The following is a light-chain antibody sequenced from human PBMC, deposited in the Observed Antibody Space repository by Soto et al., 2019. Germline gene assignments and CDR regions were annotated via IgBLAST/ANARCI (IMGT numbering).Light chain of an antibody. CDR3: QQYNSYSPLT. CDR1: QSISSW. V-gene: IGKV1-5*01. Sequence: DIQMTQSPSTLSASVGARVTITCRASQSISSWLAWYQQKPGKAPKLLIYDASSLESGVPSRFSGSGSGTEFTLTISSLQPDDFATYYCQQYNSYSPLTFGQGPKVEIK. CDR2: DAS. J-gene: IGKJ1*01.